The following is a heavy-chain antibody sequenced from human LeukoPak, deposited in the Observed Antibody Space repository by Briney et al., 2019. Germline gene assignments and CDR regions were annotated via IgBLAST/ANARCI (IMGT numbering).Heavy chain of an antibody. CDR3: AKDAVRSGWEMGFFDY. CDR2: IRYDGSNK. V-gene: IGHV3-30*02. CDR1: GFTFSSYG. Sequence: GGSLRLSCAASGFTFSSYGIHWVRQAPGKGLEWVAFIRYDGSNKYYADSVKGRFTISRDNSKNTLYLQVNSLRAEDTAVYYCAKDAVRSGWEMGFFDYWGQGTLVTVSS. J-gene: IGHJ4*02. D-gene: IGHD6-19*01.